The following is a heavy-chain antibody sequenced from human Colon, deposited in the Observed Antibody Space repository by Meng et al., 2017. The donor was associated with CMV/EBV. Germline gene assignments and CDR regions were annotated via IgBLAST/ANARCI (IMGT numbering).Heavy chain of an antibody. CDR1: GSSFTSHT. CDR2: ISGDSHNI. V-gene: IGHV3-21*01. Sequence: GESLKISCAASGSSFTSHTVNWVRQAPGKGLEWVSAISGDSHNIYYAASVRARFTISRDNAQSSLYLQMNSLRAEDTAVYHCTSCGGNCSYHNYYAMDFWGQETTVTVSS. D-gene: IGHD2-21*01. J-gene: IGHJ6*02. CDR3: TSCGGNCSYHNYYAMDF.